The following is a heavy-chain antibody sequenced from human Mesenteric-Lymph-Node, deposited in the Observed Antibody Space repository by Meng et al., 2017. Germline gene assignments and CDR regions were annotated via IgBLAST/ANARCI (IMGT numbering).Heavy chain of an antibody. D-gene: IGHD3-22*01. J-gene: IGHJ4*02. CDR1: GGSISSYY. V-gene: IGHV4-59*12. CDR2: IYYSGST. Sequence: SETLSLTCTVSGGSISSYYWSWIRQPPGKGLEWIGYIYYSGSTNYNPSLKSRVTISVDTSKNQFSLKLSSVTAADTAVYYCARGLGDYYDSSGHDYWGQGTLVTVSS. CDR3: ARGLGDYYDSSGHDY.